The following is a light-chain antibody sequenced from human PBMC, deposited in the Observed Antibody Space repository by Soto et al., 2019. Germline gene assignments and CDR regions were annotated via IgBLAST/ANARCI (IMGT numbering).Light chain of an antibody. J-gene: IGLJ1*01. CDR3: CSYAGSSTYV. CDR1: SSDVGSYNL. CDR2: EGS. Sequence: HSVLTQPASLSGFPGQSITISCTRTSSDVGSYNLVSWYQQHPGKAPKLMIYEGSKRPSGVSNRFSGSKSGNTASLTISGLQAEDEADYYCCSYAGSSTYVFGTGTKVTVL. V-gene: IGLV2-23*01.